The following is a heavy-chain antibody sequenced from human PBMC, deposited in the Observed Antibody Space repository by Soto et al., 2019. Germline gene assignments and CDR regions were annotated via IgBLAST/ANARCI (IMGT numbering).Heavy chain of an antibody. Sequence: QVQLVESGGGVVQPGRSLRLSCAASGFNFGGYVTHWVRQAPGKGLEWVAQIWFDGSKKYYADSVKGRFTISRDNSKNTLYLQMNSLRAEDTAVYYCARDGQQPAPYSMDVWGLGTTVNVSS. CDR2: IWFDGSKK. J-gene: IGHJ6*02. V-gene: IGHV3-33*01. CDR3: ARDGQQPAPYSMDV. D-gene: IGHD6-13*01. CDR1: GFNFGGYV.